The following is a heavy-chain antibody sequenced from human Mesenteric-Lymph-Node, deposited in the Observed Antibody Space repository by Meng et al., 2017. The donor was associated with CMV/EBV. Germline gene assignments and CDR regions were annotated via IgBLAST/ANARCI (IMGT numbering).Heavy chain of an antibody. D-gene: IGHD3-3*01. Sequence: SETLSLTCTVSGGSMSSYYWSWIRQPPGKGLEWIGYIYSSGSTSYSPSLKSRVTMSVDTPKNQFSLKLTSVTAADTAVYYCARAPDYDFWSGPFDYWGQGTLVTVSS. J-gene: IGHJ4*02. CDR2: IYSSGST. CDR3: ARAPDYDFWSGPFDY. CDR1: GGSMSSYY. V-gene: IGHV4-59*01.